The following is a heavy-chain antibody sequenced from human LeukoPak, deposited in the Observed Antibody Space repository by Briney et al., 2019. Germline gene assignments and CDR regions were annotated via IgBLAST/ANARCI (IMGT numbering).Heavy chain of an antibody. CDR3: ARDPGYSYGLDY. J-gene: IGHJ4*02. CDR1: GFTFDDYA. D-gene: IGHD5-18*01. CDR2: ISWNSGSI. Sequence: PGGSLRLSCAASGFTFDDYAMHWVRQAPGKGLEWVSGISWNSGSIGYADSVKGRFTISRDNAKNSLYLQMNSLRAEDTALYYCARDPGYSYGLDYWGQGTLVTVSS. V-gene: IGHV3-9*01.